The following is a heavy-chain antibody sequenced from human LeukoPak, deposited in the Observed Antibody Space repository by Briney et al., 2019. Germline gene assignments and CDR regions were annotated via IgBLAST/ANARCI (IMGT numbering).Heavy chain of an antibody. D-gene: IGHD6-6*01. J-gene: IGHJ4*02. CDR1: GGSISSSSHY. V-gene: IGHV4-39*01. CDR2: IYYSGST. CDR3: ARQGSSSEGFDY. Sequence: SETLSLTCTVSGGSISSSSHYWGWIRQPPGKGLEWIGSIYYSGSTYYNPSLKSRVTISVDTSKNQFSLKLSSVTAADTAVYYCARQGSSSEGFDYWGQGTLVTVSS.